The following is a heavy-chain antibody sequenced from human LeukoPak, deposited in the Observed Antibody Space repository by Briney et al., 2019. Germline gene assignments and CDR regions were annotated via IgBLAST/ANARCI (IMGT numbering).Heavy chain of an antibody. CDR2: IYPGDSDT. CDR3: ARRTGSLGGVIDYFDY. CDR1: GYRFTSYW. V-gene: IGHV5-51*01. D-gene: IGHD3-16*02. Sequence: GESLKISCKGSGYRFTSYWIGWVRQMTGKGLEWMGIIYPGDSDTRYSPSFQGQVTISADKSIGTAYLQWSSLKASDTAMYYCARRTGSLGGVIDYFDYWGQGTLVTVSS. J-gene: IGHJ4*02.